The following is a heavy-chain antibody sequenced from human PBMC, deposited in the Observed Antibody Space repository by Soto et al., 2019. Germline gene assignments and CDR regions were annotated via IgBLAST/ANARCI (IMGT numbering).Heavy chain of an antibody. V-gene: IGHV3-30*03. Sequence: QVQLVESGGGVVQPGRSVRLSCAVSGFTVSTYGMHWVRQAPGKGLEWVAVISRDGGTKYSADSVKGRFPISRDNSRKTLFLEMNSLRCDDMAVYYCTGEVASGYWGQGTLVTVSS. CDR2: ISRDGGTK. D-gene: IGHD2-8*02. CDR3: TGEVASGY. CDR1: GFTVSTYG. J-gene: IGHJ4*02.